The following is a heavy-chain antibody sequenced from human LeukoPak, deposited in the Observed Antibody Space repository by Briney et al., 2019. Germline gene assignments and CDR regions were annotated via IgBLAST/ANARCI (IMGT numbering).Heavy chain of an antibody. CDR3: ARGRVGYDVWFDP. J-gene: IGHJ5*02. CDR2: ISAYNGNT. D-gene: IGHD5-12*01. CDR1: GYTFTSYG. Sequence: GASVKVSCKASGYTFTSYGISWVRQAPGKDLEWRGWISAYNGNTNYAQKLQGRVTMTTDTSTSTAYMELRSLRSDDTAVYYCARGRVGYDVWFDPWGQGTLVTVSS. V-gene: IGHV1-18*01.